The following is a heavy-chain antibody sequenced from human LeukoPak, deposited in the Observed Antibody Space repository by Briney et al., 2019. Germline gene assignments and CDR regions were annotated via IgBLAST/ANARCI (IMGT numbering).Heavy chain of an antibody. Sequence: SSQTLSLTCTVSGGSISSGDYYWSWIRQPPGKGLEWIGYIYYSGSTYYNPSLKSRVTISVDTSKNQFSLKLRSVTAADTAVYYCAREIKSCGGDCYSGPFDIWGQGTMVTVSS. CDR1: GGSISSGDYY. D-gene: IGHD2-21*01. J-gene: IGHJ3*02. V-gene: IGHV4-30-4*08. CDR2: IYYSGST. CDR3: AREIKSCGGDCYSGPFDI.